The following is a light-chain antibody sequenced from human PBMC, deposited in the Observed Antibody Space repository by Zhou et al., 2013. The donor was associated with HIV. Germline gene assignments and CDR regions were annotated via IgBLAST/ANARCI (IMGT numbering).Light chain of an antibody. V-gene: IGKV2D-29*02. CDR1: QSLQYSDGKID. CDR3: MQGLQTPRT. CDR2: EVS. Sequence: DVVMTQTPLSLSVTPGQPASISCKSSQSLQYSDGKIDLYWYLQRPGQSPHLLIYEVSNRFSGVSQRFSGSGSGTDFTLKISRVEAEDIGVYYCMQGLQTPRTFGQGTRLEIK. J-gene: IGKJ5*01.